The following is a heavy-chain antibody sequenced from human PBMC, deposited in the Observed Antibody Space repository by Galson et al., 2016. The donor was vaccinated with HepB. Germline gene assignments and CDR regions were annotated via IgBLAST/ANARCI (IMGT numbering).Heavy chain of an antibody. CDR1: GFTFSSFA. Sequence: SLRLSCAASGFTFSSFAMSWVRQAPGKGLEWVSGISGSGSSRYYVDSVKGRFTISRDNSKNTLYLQMNSLRVEDTAGYYWSKGNNWGSGPRYWFFDLWGRGTPVTVSS. CDR3: SKGNNWGSGPRYWFFDL. CDR2: ISGSGSSR. D-gene: IGHD7-27*01. J-gene: IGHJ2*01. V-gene: IGHV3-23*01.